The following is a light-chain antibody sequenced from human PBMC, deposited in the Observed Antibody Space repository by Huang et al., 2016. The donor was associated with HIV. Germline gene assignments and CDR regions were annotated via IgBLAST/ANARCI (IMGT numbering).Light chain of an antibody. CDR3: QQYDNWPPYT. CDR1: QSVSGN. CDR2: GAS. J-gene: IGKJ2*01. Sequence: EIVLTQSPATLSVSPGERVTLSCRAGQSVSGNLAWYQQKPGQPPRLLIYGASTRATGIPARFSGSGSGTEFTLTISSLQSEDFALYYCQQYDNWPPYTFGQGTKLEIK. V-gene: IGKV3-15*01.